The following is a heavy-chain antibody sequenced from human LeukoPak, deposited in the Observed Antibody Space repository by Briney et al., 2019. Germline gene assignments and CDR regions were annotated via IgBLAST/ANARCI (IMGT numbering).Heavy chain of an antibody. CDR2: INHSGST. CDR1: GGSFSGYF. V-gene: IGHV4-34*01. CDR3: ARPETLRYYDWSNDAFDL. Sequence: SETLSLTCAVYGGSFSGYFWTWIRQPPGKGLEWIGEINHSGSTNYNPSLKSRLTISVDTSKNQFSLKLTSVTAADTAVYYCARPETLRYYDWSNDAFDLWSQGTMVTVSS. J-gene: IGHJ3*01. D-gene: IGHD3-9*01.